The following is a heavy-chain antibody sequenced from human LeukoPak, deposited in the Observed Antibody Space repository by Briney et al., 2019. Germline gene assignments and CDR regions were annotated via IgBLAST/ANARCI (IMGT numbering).Heavy chain of an antibody. CDR2: ISWNSGSI. V-gene: IGHV3-9*01. CDR1: GFTFDDYA. J-gene: IGHJ4*02. Sequence: GGSLRLSCAASGFTFDDYAMHWVRQAPGKGLEWVSGISWNSGSIGYADSVKGRFTISRDNAKNSLYLQMNSLRAEDTALYYCAKDRTAVADYYFDYRGQGTLVTVSS. D-gene: IGHD6-19*01. CDR3: AKDRTAVADYYFDY.